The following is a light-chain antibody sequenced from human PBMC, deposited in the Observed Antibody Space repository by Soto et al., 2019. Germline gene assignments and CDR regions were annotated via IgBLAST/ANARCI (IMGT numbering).Light chain of an antibody. CDR2: KDS. CDR1: VLAKKY. J-gene: IGLJ3*02. V-gene: IGLV3-27*01. Sequence: SSELTQPSSVSVSPGQTARITCSGDVLAKKYARWFQQKPGQAPVLVIYKDSERPSGIPERFSGSSSGTTVTLTISGAQVEDEADYYCYSAADGVFGGGTKLTVL. CDR3: YSAADGV.